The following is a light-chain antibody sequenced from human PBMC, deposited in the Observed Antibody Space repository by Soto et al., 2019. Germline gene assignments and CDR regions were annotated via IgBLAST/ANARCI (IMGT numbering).Light chain of an antibody. V-gene: IGKV1-39*01. CDR3: RQYGSSGT. J-gene: IGKJ1*01. Sequence: DIQMTQSPSSLSASVADRVTITCRASQSISSYLNWYQQKPGKASKLLIYAASSLQSGVPSRFSGSWSGTDFTLTISRLEPEDVAVYYCRQYGSSGTFGQGPKV. CDR2: AAS. CDR1: QSISSY.